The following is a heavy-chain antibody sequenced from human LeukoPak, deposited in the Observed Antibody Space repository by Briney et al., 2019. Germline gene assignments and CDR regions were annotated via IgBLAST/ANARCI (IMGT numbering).Heavy chain of an antibody. CDR2: ISGIGGT. CDR3: ARGVIEAGGNDFDY. V-gene: IGHV4-4*07. D-gene: IGHD6-13*01. J-gene: IGHJ4*02. CDR1: CGSISYFY. Sequence: SETLSLTCSVSCGSISYFYWSWSRQAAGKVLELIGLISGIGGTDYNASLKSRVTMSVDTSKNPLSLKLISVTASDTAVYYCARGVIEAGGNDFDYWGQGTLVTVSS.